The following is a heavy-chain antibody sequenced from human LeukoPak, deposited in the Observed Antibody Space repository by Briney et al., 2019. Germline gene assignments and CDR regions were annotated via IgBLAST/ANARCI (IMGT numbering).Heavy chain of an antibody. V-gene: IGHV3-21*01. J-gene: IGHJ6*02. D-gene: IGHD2-15*01. Sequence: GGSLRLSCEASGFTFSDYSMSWVRQAPGKGLEWVSSIRSSSASIYYADSVKGRFTISRDNAKNSVYLQMNSLRAEDTGVYYCARFSCSGGSCYSSYYYYYGMDVWGQGTTVSVSS. CDR3: ARFSCSGGSCYSSYYYYYGMDV. CDR1: GFTFSDYS. CDR2: IRSSSASI.